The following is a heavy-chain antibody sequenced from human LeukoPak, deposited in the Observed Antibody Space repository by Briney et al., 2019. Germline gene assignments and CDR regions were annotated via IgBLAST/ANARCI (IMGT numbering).Heavy chain of an antibody. CDR1: GGSFSGYY. CDR2: IYYSGST. V-gene: IGHV4-59*01. Sequence: SETLSLTCAVYGGSFSGYYWSWIRQPPGKGLEWIGYIYYSGSTNYNPSLKSRVTISVDTSKNQFSLKLSSVTAADTAVYYCARACMTTVTTWLDPRGQGTLVTVSS. J-gene: IGHJ5*02. D-gene: IGHD4-17*01. CDR3: ARACMTTVTTWLDP.